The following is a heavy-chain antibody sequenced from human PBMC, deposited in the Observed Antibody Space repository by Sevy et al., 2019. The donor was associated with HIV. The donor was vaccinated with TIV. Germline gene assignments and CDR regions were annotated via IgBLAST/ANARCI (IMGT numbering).Heavy chain of an antibody. CDR3: GGGHYYDSSGYYGGGYYFDY. Sequence: ASVKVSCKASGGTFSSYAISWVRQAPGQGLEWMGGIIPIFGTANYAHKFQGRVTITADESTSTAYMGLNSLRSEDTTVFYCGGGHYYDSSGYYGGGYYFDYWGQGTLVTVSS. D-gene: IGHD3-22*01. CDR2: IIPIFGTA. V-gene: IGHV1-69*13. CDR1: GGTFSSYA. J-gene: IGHJ4*02.